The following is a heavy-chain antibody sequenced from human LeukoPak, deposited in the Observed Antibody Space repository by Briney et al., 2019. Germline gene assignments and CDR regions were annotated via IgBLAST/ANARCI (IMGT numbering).Heavy chain of an antibody. D-gene: IGHD6-13*01. Sequence: SVKVSCKASGGTFSSYAISWVRQAPGQGLEWMGRIIPILGIANYAQKFQGGVTITADKSTSTAYMELSSLRSEDTAVYYCAKFPIAAAGTYYIQHWGQGTLVTVSS. CDR3: AKFPIAAAGTYYIQH. CDR2: IIPILGIA. V-gene: IGHV1-69*04. CDR1: GGTFSSYA. J-gene: IGHJ1*01.